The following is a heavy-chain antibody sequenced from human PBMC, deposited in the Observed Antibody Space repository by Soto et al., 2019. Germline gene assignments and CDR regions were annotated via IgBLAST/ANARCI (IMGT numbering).Heavy chain of an antibody. D-gene: IGHD3-22*01. CDR2: ISHDGSNK. CDR3: AKSVMVITAAWFDP. V-gene: IGHV3-30*18. Sequence: QAQLVESGGSLVQPGRSLRLSCAASGFTFSGYGMHWVRQAPGKGLEWVALISHDGSNKYYADSVKGRFTISRDNSKNTLYLRMNRLSAEGTAVSYCAKSVMVITAAWFDPWGQGPVVNVS. J-gene: IGHJ5*02. CDR1: GFTFSGYG.